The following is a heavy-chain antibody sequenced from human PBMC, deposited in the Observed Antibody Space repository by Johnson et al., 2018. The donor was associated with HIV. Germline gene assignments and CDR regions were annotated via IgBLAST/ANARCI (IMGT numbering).Heavy chain of an antibody. CDR3: VFFYASFDI. D-gene: IGHD2/OR15-2a*01. Sequence: VHLVESGGGVVQPGRSLRLSCAASGFTFTSYGMHCVRQAPGKGLEWVAVISYDGSNTYYADSVKGRFTISRDNSKNTLYLQMNSLRAEDTAVYYCVFFYASFDIWGQGTMVTVSS. CDR1: GFTFTSYG. V-gene: IGHV3-30*03. CDR2: ISYDGSNT. J-gene: IGHJ3*02.